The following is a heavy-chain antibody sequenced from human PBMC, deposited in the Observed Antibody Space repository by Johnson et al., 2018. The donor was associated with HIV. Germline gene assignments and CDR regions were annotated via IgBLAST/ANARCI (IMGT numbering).Heavy chain of an antibody. Sequence: QVLLVESGGGVVQPGTSLRLSCAASGFTFSSYGMHWVRQAPGKGLEWVAVISYAGSNKYYADSVKGRFTISRDNSKNTLYLQMNSLRAEDTAVYYCAKDRGYGGNLDAFDIWGQGTMVTVSS. CDR2: ISYAGSNK. CDR3: AKDRGYGGNLDAFDI. CDR1: GFTFSSYG. V-gene: IGHV3-30*18. D-gene: IGHD4-23*01. J-gene: IGHJ3*02.